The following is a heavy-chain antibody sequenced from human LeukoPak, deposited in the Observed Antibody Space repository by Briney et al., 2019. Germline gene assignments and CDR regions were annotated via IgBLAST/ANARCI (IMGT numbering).Heavy chain of an antibody. CDR1: GFTFNSYE. CDR3: ARARIAAPLLDY. Sequence: GGSLRLSCAASGFTFNSYEMNWVRQAPGKGLEWVSYINSGGSAIYYADSVKGRFTISRDNAKNSLYLQMNSLRADDTAVYFCARARIAAPLLDYWGQGSLVTASS. CDR2: INSGGSAI. D-gene: IGHD6-13*01. V-gene: IGHV3-48*03. J-gene: IGHJ4*02.